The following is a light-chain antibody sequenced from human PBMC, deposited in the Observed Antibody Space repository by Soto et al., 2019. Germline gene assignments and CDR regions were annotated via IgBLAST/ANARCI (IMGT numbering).Light chain of an antibody. V-gene: IGKV1-39*01. J-gene: IGKJ2*01. CDR1: QNIRTY. Sequence: DIQMTQSPYSLSASVGDSVTITCRASQNIRTYLNWYQQKPGRAPKLLIHSASALPSGVPSRFSGSGSGTEFTLTMSGLQPEDFATYYCQQGHSTPYTFGQWTKVEIK. CDR3: QQGHSTPYT. CDR2: SAS.